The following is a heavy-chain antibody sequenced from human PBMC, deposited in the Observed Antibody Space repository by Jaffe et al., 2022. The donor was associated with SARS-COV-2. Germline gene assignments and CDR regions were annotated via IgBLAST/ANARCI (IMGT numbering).Heavy chain of an antibody. J-gene: IGHJ6*03. CDR1: GFTFSIYS. Sequence: EVQLVESGGGLVQPGGSLRLSCAASGFTFSIYSMNWVRQAPGKGLEWVSYISSSRSTIYYADSVKGRFTISRDNAKNSLYLQMNSLRAEDTAVYYCARFGYGINYQYYYYMDVWGKGTTVTVSS. CDR3: ARFGYGINYQYYYYMDV. D-gene: IGHD2-2*03. CDR2: ISSSRSTI. V-gene: IGHV3-48*01.